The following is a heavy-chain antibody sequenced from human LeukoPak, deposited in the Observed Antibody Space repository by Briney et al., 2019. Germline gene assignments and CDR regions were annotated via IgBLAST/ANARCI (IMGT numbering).Heavy chain of an antibody. Sequence: GGSLRLSCAASGFSFSSYAMSWVRQAPGKGLEWVSTINGGGVNTHYADSVGGRFTISRDNSKNTLFLQMNSLRDEDTAVYFCARVPMDGVAYWGQGTLVSVSS. D-gene: IGHD2-8*01. CDR2: INGGGVNT. J-gene: IGHJ4*02. CDR3: ARVPMDGVAY. V-gene: IGHV3-23*01. CDR1: GFSFSSYA.